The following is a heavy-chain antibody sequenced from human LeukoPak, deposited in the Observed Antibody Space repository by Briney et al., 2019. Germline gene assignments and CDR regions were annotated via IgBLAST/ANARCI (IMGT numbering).Heavy chain of an antibody. D-gene: IGHD6-19*01. V-gene: IGHV3-23*01. Sequence: GGSLRLSCAAPGFTFSTYAMSWVRQAPGKGLEWVSTLSPTGISTYYADSVKGRFTISRGNSKNTLFLQMNNLRAEDTAVYYCAKEQYNSSARPFDYWGQGTLVTVSS. J-gene: IGHJ4*02. CDR2: LSPTGIST. CDR1: GFTFSTYA. CDR3: AKEQYNSSARPFDY.